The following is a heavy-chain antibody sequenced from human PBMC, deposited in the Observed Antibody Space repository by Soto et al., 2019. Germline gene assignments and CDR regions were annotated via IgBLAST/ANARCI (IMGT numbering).Heavy chain of an antibody. CDR2: IYPGDSET. V-gene: IGHV5-51*01. CDR1: GYIFTNYW. CDR3: ARSINLLNLDILTGHEATYNWFDP. D-gene: IGHD3-9*01. Sequence: GESLKISCKGSGYIFTNYWIGWVRQMPGKGLEWMEIIYPGDSETRYSPSFQGQVTVSVDKSISTAYLQWSILKCLDTAMYYCARSINLLNLDILTGHEATYNWFDPWSQGAQVTVSS. J-gene: IGHJ5*02.